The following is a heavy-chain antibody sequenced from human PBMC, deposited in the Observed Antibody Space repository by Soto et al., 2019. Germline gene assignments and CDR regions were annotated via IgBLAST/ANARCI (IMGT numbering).Heavy chain of an antibody. J-gene: IGHJ4*02. CDR3: ARHFGQWLGRTHPYYFDY. V-gene: IGHV4-39*01. Sequence: SETLSLTCTVSGGSISSYYWGWIRQPPGKGLEWIGSIYYGGSTYYNPSLKSRVIISVDTSKKQFSLKLSSVTAADTAVYFCARHFGQWLGRTHPYYFDYWGQGTLVTVSS. CDR1: GGSISSYY. D-gene: IGHD6-19*01. CDR2: IYYGGST.